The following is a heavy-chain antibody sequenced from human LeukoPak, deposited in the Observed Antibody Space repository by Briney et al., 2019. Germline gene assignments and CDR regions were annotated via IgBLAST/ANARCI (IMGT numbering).Heavy chain of an antibody. J-gene: IGHJ5*02. CDR1: GGTFSSYA. D-gene: IGHD2-8*02. V-gene: IGHV1-69*04. CDR2: IIPILGIA. CDR3: ATTGVGP. Sequence: ASVKVSCKPSGGTFSSYAISWVRQAPGQGLEWMGRIIPILGIANFAQKFQGRVPITADKSKSTAHMELGSLESDDHDVDFRATTGVGPWGQGTLVTVSS.